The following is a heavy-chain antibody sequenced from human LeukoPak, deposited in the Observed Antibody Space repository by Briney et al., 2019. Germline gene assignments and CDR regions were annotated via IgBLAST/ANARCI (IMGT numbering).Heavy chain of an antibody. CDR3: ARVYYSSSYDYWYFDL. V-gene: IGHV4-39*07. J-gene: IGHJ2*01. Sequence: SETLSLTCTVSGDSISSSSYYWGWIRQPPGKGLEWIGNIYYSGTTYYNPSLKSRVTISIDTSKNQFSLKLSSVTAADTAVHYCARVYYSSSYDYWYFDLWGRGTLVTVSS. CDR2: IYYSGTT. CDR1: GDSISSSSYY. D-gene: IGHD6-13*01.